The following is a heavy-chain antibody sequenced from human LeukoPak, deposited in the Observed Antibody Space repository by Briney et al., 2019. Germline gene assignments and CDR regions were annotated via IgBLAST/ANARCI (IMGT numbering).Heavy chain of an antibody. V-gene: IGHV7-4-1*02. Sequence: ASVKVSCKASGYTFTSYAMNWVRQAPGQGLEWMGWINTNTGIPTYAQGFTGRFVFSLDTSVSTAYLEISSLKAEDTADYYCARGGYSSSWYVAHWSQGTVVTVSS. CDR1: GYTFTSYA. D-gene: IGHD6-13*01. CDR2: INTNTGIP. CDR3: ARGGYSSSWYVAH. J-gene: IGHJ4*02.